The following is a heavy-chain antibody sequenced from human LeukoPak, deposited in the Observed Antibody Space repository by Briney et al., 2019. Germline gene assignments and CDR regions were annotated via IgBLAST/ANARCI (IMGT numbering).Heavy chain of an antibody. V-gene: IGHV3-7*03. CDR1: GFTFSSYW. CDR3: ARGGGLDV. CDR2: INHNGNVN. J-gene: IGHJ6*02. D-gene: IGHD3-16*01. Sequence: GGSLRLSCAASGFTFSSYWMNWARQAPGKGLEWVASINHNGNVNYYVDSVKGRFTISRDNAKNSLYPQMSNLRAEATAVYFCARGGGLDVWGQGATVTVSS.